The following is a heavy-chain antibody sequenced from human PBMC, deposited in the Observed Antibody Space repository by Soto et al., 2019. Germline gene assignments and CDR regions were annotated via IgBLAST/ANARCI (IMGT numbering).Heavy chain of an antibody. V-gene: IGHV3-23*01. Sequence: EVQLLESGGGLVQPGGSLRLSCAVSGFTFSSFAMSWVCQAPGKGLEWVSVISSSGGTTYYADSVKGRFTISRDNSKNTLYLQMNSLRAEDTAVYYCARDYNYACDYWGQGTLVTVSS. J-gene: IGHJ4*02. D-gene: IGHD3-16*01. CDR3: ARDYNYACDY. CDR1: GFTFSSFA. CDR2: ISSSGGTT.